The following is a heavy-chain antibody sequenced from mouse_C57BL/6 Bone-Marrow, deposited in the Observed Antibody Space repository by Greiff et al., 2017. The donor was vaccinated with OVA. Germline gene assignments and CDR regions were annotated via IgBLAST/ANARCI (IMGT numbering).Heavy chain of an antibody. J-gene: IGHJ1*03. CDR3: ARETGDWYFDV. CDR1: GYTFTSYG. Sequence: VQLQQSGAELARPGASVKLSCKASGYTFTSYGISWVKQRTGQGLEWIGEIYPRSGNTYYNEKFKGKATLTAAKSSSTAYMELRSLTTEDSAVNFCARETGDWYFDVWGTGTTVTVSS. V-gene: IGHV1-81*01. CDR2: IYPRSGNT. D-gene: IGHD4-1*01.